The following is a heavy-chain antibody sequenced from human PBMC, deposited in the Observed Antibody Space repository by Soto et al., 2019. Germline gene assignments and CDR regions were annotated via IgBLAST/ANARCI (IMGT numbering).Heavy chain of an antibody. CDR3: ARESEALDY. V-gene: IGHV3-33*01. CDR2: IWYDGSNI. Sequence: GGSLRLSCAASGFTFSSYAMHWVRQAPGKGREGVAIIWYDGSNIYHADSVKGRFTSSRDNSKNALNLQMNSLRAEDTAVYYCARESEALDYRGQGTLVTVSS. J-gene: IGHJ4*02. CDR1: GFTFSSYA.